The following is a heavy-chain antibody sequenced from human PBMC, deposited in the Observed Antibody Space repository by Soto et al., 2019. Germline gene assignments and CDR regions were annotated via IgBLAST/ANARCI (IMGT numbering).Heavy chain of an antibody. V-gene: IGHV1-3*01. D-gene: IGHD6-13*01. CDR3: ARLSSTWTYYYGMDV. Sequence: ASVKVSCKASGYTFSSYSMQWVRQAPGQRLEWMGWINAGNAKTKYSQKFQGRVTITSDSSASTDYMELSSLKSEDTAVYYCARLSSTWTYYYGMDVSGQGTTVTFFS. CDR1: GYTFSSYS. J-gene: IGHJ6*02. CDR2: INAGNAKT.